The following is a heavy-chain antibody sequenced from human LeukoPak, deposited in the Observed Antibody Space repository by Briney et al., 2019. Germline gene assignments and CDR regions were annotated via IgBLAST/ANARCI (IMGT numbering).Heavy chain of an antibody. CDR1: GFTFSSYS. Sequence: PGGSLRLSCAASGFTFSSYSMNWVRQAPGKGLEWVSSISSSSSYIYYADSVKGRFTISRDNAKNSLHLQMNSLRAEDTAVYYCARDRDEGYSYGYDWSWGQGTLVTVSS. CDR3: ARDRDEGYSYGYDWS. CDR2: ISSSSSYI. D-gene: IGHD5-18*01. J-gene: IGHJ5*02. V-gene: IGHV3-21*01.